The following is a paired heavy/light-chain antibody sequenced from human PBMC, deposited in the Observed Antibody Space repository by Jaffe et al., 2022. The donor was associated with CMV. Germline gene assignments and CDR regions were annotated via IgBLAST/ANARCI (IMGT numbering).Light chain of an antibody. V-gene: IGKV3-20*01. CDR3: QQYGRSPYT. CDR1: QSITSNY. J-gene: IGKJ2*01. CDR2: AAF. Sequence: EIVLTQSPDTLPLSPGERVTLSCRASQSITSNYLAWYQQKPGQAPRLLIYAAFNRATGVPDRFRGSGSGTDFTLTISRLEPEDFALYYCQQYGRSPYTFGQGTKLEIK.
Heavy chain of an antibody. D-gene: IGHD3-22*01. CDR2: IDPSDSYT. Sequence: VQLVQSGAEVKKPGESLRISCKASGYNFTSYWIDWVRQMPERGLEWMGRIDPSDSYTNYSPSFEGHVTISADKSIATAYLQWSSLKASDTATYYCARLDYDTSGYPHFDYWGQGTLVTVSS. CDR3: ARLDYDTSGYPHFDY. CDR1: GYNFTSYW. J-gene: IGHJ4*02. V-gene: IGHV5-10-1*03.